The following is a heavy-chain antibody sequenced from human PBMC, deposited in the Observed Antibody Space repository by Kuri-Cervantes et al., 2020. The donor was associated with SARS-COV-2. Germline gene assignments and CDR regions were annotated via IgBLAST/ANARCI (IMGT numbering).Heavy chain of an antibody. J-gene: IGHJ6*02. V-gene: IGHV3-49*03. CDR1: GFTFGDYA. CDR2: IRSKAYGGTT. Sequence: GGSLRLSCTASGFTFGDYAMSWFRQAPGKGLEWVGFIRSKAYGGTTEYAASVKGRFTISRDDSKSIAYLQMNSLKTEDTAVYYCAREGAGTLYTSRYYGMDVWGQGTTVTVSS. D-gene: IGHD3-10*01. CDR3: AREGAGTLYTSRYYGMDV.